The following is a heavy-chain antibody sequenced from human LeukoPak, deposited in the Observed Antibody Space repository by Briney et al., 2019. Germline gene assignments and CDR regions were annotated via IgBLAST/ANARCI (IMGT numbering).Heavy chain of an antibody. V-gene: IGHV3-43*02. CDR3: AKDIRLAGYFQH. J-gene: IGHJ1*01. D-gene: IGHD6-19*01. Sequence: GGSLRLSCAASGFTFGDYAMHWVRQAPGKGLEWVSLISGDGGSTYYADSVKGRFTISRDNSKNSLYLQMNSLRTEDTALYYCAKDIRLAGYFQHWGQGTLVTVSS. CDR2: ISGDGGST. CDR1: GFTFGDYA.